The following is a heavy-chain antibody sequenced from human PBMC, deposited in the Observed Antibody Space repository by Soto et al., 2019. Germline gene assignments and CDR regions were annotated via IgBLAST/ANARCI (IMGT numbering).Heavy chain of an antibody. J-gene: IGHJ4*02. D-gene: IGHD5-18*01. CDR3: AREKNVDTAMVTTFDY. CDR2: ISAYNGNT. Sequence: QVQLVQSGAEVKKPGASVKVSCKASGYTFTSYGISWVRQAPGQGLEWMGWISAYNGNTNDAQKLQGRVTMTTDTSTSTAYMELRSLRSDDTAVYYCAREKNVDTAMVTTFDYWGQGTLVTVSS. CDR1: GYTFTSYG. V-gene: IGHV1-18*01.